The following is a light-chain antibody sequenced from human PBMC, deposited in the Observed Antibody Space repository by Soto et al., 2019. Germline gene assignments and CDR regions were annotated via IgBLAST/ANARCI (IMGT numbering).Light chain of an antibody. Sequence: SHGLAQPPSVSVAPGQPSTITCGGNNIGGKTVHWYQQKPGQAPVVVVDHDTDRPSGIPERFSGSNSGNTATLTISRVEAGDEAEYYCQVWPSSKDLYVFGPGTKAPS. CDR1: NIGGKT. V-gene: IGLV3-21*02. CDR3: QVWPSSKDLYV. CDR2: HDT. J-gene: IGLJ1*01.